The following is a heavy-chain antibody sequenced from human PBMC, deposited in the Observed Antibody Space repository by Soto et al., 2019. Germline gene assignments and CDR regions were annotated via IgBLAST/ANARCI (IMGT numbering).Heavy chain of an antibody. D-gene: IGHD6-19*01. CDR3: ARGTDSSGWYRYYYYGMDV. CDR1: GYSFTSYW. V-gene: IGHV5-10-1*01. J-gene: IGHJ6*02. CDR2: IDPSDSYT. Sequence: GESLKISCKGSGYSFTSYWISWVRQMPGKGLEWMGRIDPSDSYTNYSPSFQGHVTISADKSISTAYLQWSSLKASDTAMYYCARGTDSSGWYRYYYYGMDVWGQGTTVTVS.